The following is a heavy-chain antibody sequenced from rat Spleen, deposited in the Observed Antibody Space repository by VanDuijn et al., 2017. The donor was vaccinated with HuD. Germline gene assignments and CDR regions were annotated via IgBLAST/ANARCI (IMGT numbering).Heavy chain of an antibody. J-gene: IGHJ4*01. CDR1: GFTFSNYD. CDR3: ARLSGLDYVMDA. Sequence: EVQLVESDGGLVQPGRSLKLSCAASGFTFSNYDMAWVRQAPTKGLEWVATISYDGSSTYYRDSVKGRFTISRDNAKTTLYLQMNSLRSEDTATYYCARLSGLDYVMDAWGQGASVTVSS. CDR2: ISYDGSST. D-gene: IGHD1-4*01. V-gene: IGHV5-29*01.